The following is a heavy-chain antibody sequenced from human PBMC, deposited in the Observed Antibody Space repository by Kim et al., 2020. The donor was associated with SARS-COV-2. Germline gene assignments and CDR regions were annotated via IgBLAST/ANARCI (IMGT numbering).Heavy chain of an antibody. Sequence: GGSLRLSCAASGFTVSSNYMSWVRQAPGKGLEWVSVIYSGGSTYYADSVKGRFTISRDNSKNTLYLQMNSLRAEDTAVYYCARDLIQLWGGLGGMDVWGQGTTVTVSS. CDR3: ARDLIQLWGGLGGMDV. CDR1: GFTVSSNY. V-gene: IGHV3-53*01. CDR2: IYSGGST. D-gene: IGHD5-18*01. J-gene: IGHJ6*02.